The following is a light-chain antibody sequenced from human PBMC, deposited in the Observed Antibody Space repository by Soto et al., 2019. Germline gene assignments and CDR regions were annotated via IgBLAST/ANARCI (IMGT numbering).Light chain of an antibody. CDR1: QGVGRS. J-gene: IGKJ4*01. CDR2: SAS. CDR3: QPYYYWPLT. V-gene: IGKV3-15*01. Sequence: EVLMTQSPATLSTSPGEGATLSCMASQGVGRSVAWYQQTPGQSPRLLIYSASTRASGVPARFSGSGSVTEFNLTISSLQSEDFALYACQPYYYWPLTFGGGTKVEIK.